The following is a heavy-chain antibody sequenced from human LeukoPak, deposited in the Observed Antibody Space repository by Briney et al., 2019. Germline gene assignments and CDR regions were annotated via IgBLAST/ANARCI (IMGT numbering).Heavy chain of an antibody. CDR3: ARGSSGRLRPHDY. CDR1: GFTFSSHG. Sequence: GGSLRLSCAASGFTFSSHGMNWVRQAPGKGLEWISYISSTAITTYYADSVKGRFSTSRDNAKNSLYLQMNSLRAEDTALYYCARGSSGRLRPHDYWGQGTLVTVSS. CDR2: ISSTAITT. J-gene: IGHJ4*02. D-gene: IGHD6-19*01. V-gene: IGHV3-48*03.